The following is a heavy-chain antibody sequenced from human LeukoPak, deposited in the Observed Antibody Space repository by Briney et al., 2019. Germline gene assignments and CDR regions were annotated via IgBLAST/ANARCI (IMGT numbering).Heavy chain of an antibody. CDR2: IYRSGST. CDR3: ARGATTAFHFDY. J-gene: IGHJ4*02. D-gene: IGHD1-26*01. CDR1: GYSISSGYY. Sequence: MASETLSLTCAVSGYSISSGYYWGWIRQPPGKGLEWIVTIYRSGSTYYNNPSLKSRVTISVDTSKNQFPLKLSSVTAADTAVYYCARGATTAFHFDYWGQGTLVTVSS. V-gene: IGHV4-38-2*01.